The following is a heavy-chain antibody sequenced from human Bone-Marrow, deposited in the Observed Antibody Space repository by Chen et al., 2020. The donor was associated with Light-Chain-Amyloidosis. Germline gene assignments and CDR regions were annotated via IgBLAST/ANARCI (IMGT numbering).Heavy chain of an antibody. Sequence: QVQLVESGGGEVRPGGSLRLSCAASGFDFNRYGMHWVRQAPGRGLEWVAFIRYDGSNKYYADSVKGRFTISRDNSKNTLYLQMNSLRAEDTALYYCAKGHDYGDYGEYYFDYWGQGTLVTVSS. J-gene: IGHJ4*02. V-gene: IGHV3-30*02. CDR1: GFDFNRYG. CDR2: IRYDGSNK. D-gene: IGHD4-17*01. CDR3: AKGHDYGDYGEYYFDY.